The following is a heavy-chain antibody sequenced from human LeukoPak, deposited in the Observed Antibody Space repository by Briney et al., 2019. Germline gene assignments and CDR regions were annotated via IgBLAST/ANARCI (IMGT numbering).Heavy chain of an antibody. CDR3: ARDLYRIVVVPHYFDY. D-gene: IGHD3-22*01. CDR1: GFTFSSYW. V-gene: IGHV3-7*01. CDR2: IQQDGSDK. Sequence: GGSLRLSCAASGFTFSSYWMSWVRQAPGKGLEWVANIQQDGSDKYYVDSVKGRFTISRDNAKNSLYLQMNSLRAEDTAVYYCARDLYRIVVVPHYFDYWGQGTLVTVSS. J-gene: IGHJ4*02.